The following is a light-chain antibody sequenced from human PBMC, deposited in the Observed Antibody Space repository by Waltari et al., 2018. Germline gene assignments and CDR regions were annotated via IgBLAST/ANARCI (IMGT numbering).Light chain of an antibody. Sequence: DIQMTQSPSTLSASVGDRVSITCRASHRLNNYLAWYQQKPGKAPKLLIYKASNLEGGVPSRFSGSGSGTEFTLTISSLQPDDFATYYCQQYNGYPPYTFGQGTKLEI. CDR2: KAS. J-gene: IGKJ2*01. CDR3: QQYNGYPPYT. V-gene: IGKV1-5*03. CDR1: HRLNNY.